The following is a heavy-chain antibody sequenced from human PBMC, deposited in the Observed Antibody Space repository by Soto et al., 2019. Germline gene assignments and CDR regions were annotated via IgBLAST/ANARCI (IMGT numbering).Heavy chain of an antibody. J-gene: IGHJ6*02. V-gene: IGHV3-23*01. CDR3: AKKNYDRGYYYFGMDV. Sequence: VQLLESGGDLVQPGGSLRLSCAASGFTFSSYGMSWVRQAPGKGLEWVSGISAGGGSTYYADSVKGRFTISRDNSKNTLYLQMNSLGAEDTAIYYCAKKNYDRGYYYFGMDVWGQGTTVTVSS. CDR1: GFTFSSYG. D-gene: IGHD5-12*01. CDR2: ISAGGGST.